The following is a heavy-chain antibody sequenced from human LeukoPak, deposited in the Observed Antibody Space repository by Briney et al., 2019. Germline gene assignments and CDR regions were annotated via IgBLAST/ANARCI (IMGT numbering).Heavy chain of an antibody. CDR3: ARGRIVVANTGAFDI. V-gene: IGHV1-2*02. Sequence: ASVKVSCKASGYTFTDYYMHWARQAPGQGLEWMGWINPNSGDTTYAQKFQGRVTMTRDTSISTAYMELSALRSDDTAVYFCARGRIVVANTGAFDIWGQGTMVPVSS. CDR1: GYTFTDYY. J-gene: IGHJ3*02. CDR2: INPNSGDT. D-gene: IGHD3-22*01.